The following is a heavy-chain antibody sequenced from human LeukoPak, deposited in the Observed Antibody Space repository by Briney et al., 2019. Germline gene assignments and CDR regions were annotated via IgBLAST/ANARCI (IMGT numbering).Heavy chain of an antibody. D-gene: IGHD4-17*01. V-gene: IGHV1-2*02. CDR2: INPNSGGT. J-gene: IGHJ5*02. CDR3: AILDYGDYNWLDP. CDR1: GYTFTGYY. Sequence: ASVKVSCKASGYTFTGYYMHWVRQAPGQGLEWMGWINPNSGGTNYAQKFQGRVTMTRDTSISTAYMELSRLRSDDTAVYYCAILDYGDYNWLDPWGQGTLVTVSS.